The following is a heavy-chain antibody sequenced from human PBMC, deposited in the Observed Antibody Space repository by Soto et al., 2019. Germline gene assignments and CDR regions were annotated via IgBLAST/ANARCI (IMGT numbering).Heavy chain of an antibody. CDR2: AYYSGST. D-gene: IGHD3-3*02. CDR1: GGSISHYY. V-gene: IGHV4-59*01. CDR3: ARDRSTYGGGGTGEVKQNWFDP. J-gene: IGHJ5*02. Sequence: WETLSLTFSVSGGSISHYYWSWIRQSPGKGLEWIGYAYYSGSTDYNPSLKSRVTMAVDTSKNQVSLKLNSVTTADTAVYYCARDRSTYGGGGTGEVKQNWFDPWGPRTLVTVSS.